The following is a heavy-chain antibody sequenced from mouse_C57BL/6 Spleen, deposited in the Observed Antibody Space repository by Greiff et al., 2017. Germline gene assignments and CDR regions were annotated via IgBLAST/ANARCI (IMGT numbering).Heavy chain of an antibody. CDR3: ARCGNYPYAMDY. CDR2: IWSGGST. V-gene: IGHV2-2*01. Sequence: VKLMESGPGLVQPSQSLSITCTVSGFSLTSYGVHWVRQSPGKGLEWLGVIWSGGSTDYNAAFISRLSISKDNSKSQVFFKMNSLQADDTAIYDCARCGNYPYAMDYWGQGTSVTVSS. J-gene: IGHJ4*01. CDR1: GFSLTSYG. D-gene: IGHD2-1*01.